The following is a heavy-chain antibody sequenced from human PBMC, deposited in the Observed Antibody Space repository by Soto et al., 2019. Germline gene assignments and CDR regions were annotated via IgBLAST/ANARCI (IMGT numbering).Heavy chain of an antibody. J-gene: IGHJ4*02. V-gene: IGHV3-30*03. Sequence: QVPLVESGGGVVQPGRSLRLSCAASGFTVSSYGMHWVRQAPGKGLEWVAVISYDGSNKYYADSVKGRFTISRDNSKNTLYLQMNSLSAEDTDVYYCATNKGCAYWGQGTLVTVSS. D-gene: IGHD6-19*01. CDR3: ATNKGCAY. CDR1: GFTVSSYG. CDR2: ISYDGSNK.